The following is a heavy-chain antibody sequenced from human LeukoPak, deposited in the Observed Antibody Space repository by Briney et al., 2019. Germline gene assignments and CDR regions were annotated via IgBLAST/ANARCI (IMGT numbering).Heavy chain of an antibody. CDR3: ARGSRGIAAAGRGDY. J-gene: IGHJ4*02. CDR1: GYTFTSYD. V-gene: IGHV1-8*03. D-gene: IGHD6-13*01. CDR2: INPNSGNT. Sequence: ASAKVSCKASGYTFTSYDINWVRQATGQGLEWMGWINPNSGNTDYAQKFQGRVTITRNTSISTAYMELSSLRSEDTAVYYCARGSRGIAAAGRGDYWGQGTLGTVST.